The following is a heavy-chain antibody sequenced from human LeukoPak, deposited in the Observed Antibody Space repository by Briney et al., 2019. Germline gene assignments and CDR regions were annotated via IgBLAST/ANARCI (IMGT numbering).Heavy chain of an antibody. CDR2: IYSGGST. CDR1: GFTVSSNY. D-gene: IGHD5-18*01. CDR3: ARDRGYSYGYGFYYYGMDV. J-gene: IGHJ6*02. V-gene: IGHV3-53*01. Sequence: GGSLRLSCAASGFTVSSNYMSWVRQAPGKGLEWVSVIYSGGSTYYADSVKGRFTISRDNSKNTLYLQMNSLRAEDTAVYYCARDRGYSYGYGFYYYGMDVWGQGTTVTVSS.